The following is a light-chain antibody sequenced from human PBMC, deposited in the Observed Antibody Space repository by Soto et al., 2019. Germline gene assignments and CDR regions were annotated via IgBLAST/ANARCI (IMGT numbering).Light chain of an antibody. CDR2: DTS. CDR1: TGAVTSGHY. V-gene: IGLV7-46*01. CDR3: LLSCIGAVV. Sequence: QAVVTQEPSLSVSPGGTVTLTCGSSTGAVTSGHYPYWFQQKPGQAPKTLIYDTSNKHSWTPARFSGSLLGGEAALTLSDAQPEDEADYYCLLSCIGAVVFGGGTKLTVL. J-gene: IGLJ2*01.